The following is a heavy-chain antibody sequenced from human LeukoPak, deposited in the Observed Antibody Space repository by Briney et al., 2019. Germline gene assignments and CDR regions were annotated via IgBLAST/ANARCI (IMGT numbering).Heavy chain of an antibody. D-gene: IGHD2-2*01. Sequence: SVKVSCKASGGTFSSYAISWVRQAPGQGLEWMGGIIPIFGTANYAQKFQGRVTITADESTSTAYMELSSLRSEDTAVYYCARGRRYCSSTSCYFDYWGQGTLVTVSS. CDR3: ARGRRYCSSTSCYFDY. J-gene: IGHJ4*02. V-gene: IGHV1-69*13. CDR1: GGTFSSYA. CDR2: IIPIFGTA.